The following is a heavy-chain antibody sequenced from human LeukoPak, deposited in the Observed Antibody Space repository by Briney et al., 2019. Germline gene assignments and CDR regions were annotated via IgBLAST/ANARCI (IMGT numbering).Heavy chain of an antibody. J-gene: IGHJ4*02. D-gene: IGHD3-22*01. CDR2: IHYSGST. CDR1: GGSISSYY. CDR3: ARGVMDSSDFYYFDY. Sequence: SETLSLTCTVSGGSISSYYWSWIRQPPGKGLEWTGNIHYSGSTNYNPSLKSRVTISADMSKNQFSLKLTSVTAADTAVYYCARGVMDSSDFYYFDYWGQGTLVTVSS. V-gene: IGHV4-59*12.